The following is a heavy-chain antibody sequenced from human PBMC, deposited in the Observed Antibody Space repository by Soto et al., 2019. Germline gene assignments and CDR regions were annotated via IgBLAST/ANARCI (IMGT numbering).Heavy chain of an antibody. V-gene: IGHV3-23*01. Sequence: GGSLRLSCAASGFTFSSYAMSWVRQAPGKGLEWVSAISGSGGSTYYADSVKGRFTISRDNSKNTLYLQMNSLRAEDTAVYYCAKDTNRDYDFWSGYLPDYWGQGTLVTVSS. D-gene: IGHD3-3*01. J-gene: IGHJ4*02. CDR2: ISGSGGST. CDR1: GFTFSSYA. CDR3: AKDTNRDYDFWSGYLPDY.